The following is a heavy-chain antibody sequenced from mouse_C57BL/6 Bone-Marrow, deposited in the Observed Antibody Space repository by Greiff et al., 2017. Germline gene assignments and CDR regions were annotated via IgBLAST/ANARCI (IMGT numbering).Heavy chain of an antibody. V-gene: IGHV1-80*01. CDR1: GYAFSSYW. CDR2: IYPGDGDT. CDR3: ARGDYGKGYFDY. D-gene: IGHD1-1*01. J-gene: IGHJ2*01. Sequence: QVQLKESGAELVKPGASVKISCKASGYAFSSYWMNWVKQRPGKGLEWIGQIYPGDGDTNYNGKFKGKATLTADKSSSTAYMQLSSLTSEDSAVYFCARGDYGKGYFDYWGQGTTLTVSS.